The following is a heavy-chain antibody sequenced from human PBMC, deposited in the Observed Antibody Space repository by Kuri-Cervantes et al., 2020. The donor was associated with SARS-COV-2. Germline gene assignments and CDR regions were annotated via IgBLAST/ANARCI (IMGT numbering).Heavy chain of an antibody. J-gene: IGHJ4*02. CDR3: ARGSSGWFPYYYFDY. CDR1: GGTFSSYA. CDR2: MNPNSGNT. Sequence: ASVKVSCKASGGTFSSYAINWVRQATGQGLEWMGWMNPNSGNTGYAQKFQGRITITRNTSISTAYMELGSLRSEDTAVYYCARGSSGWFPYYYFDYWGRGTLVTVSS. V-gene: IGHV1-8*03. D-gene: IGHD6-19*01.